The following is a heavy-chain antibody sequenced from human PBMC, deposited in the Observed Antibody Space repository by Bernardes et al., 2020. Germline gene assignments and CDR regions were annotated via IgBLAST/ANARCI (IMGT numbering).Heavy chain of an antibody. J-gene: IGHJ4*02. D-gene: IGHD6-13*01. CDR1: GGSFRGYY. CDR2: LNQSGST. CDR3: ARARYSSSSPPGY. Sequence: SETLSLTCAVYGGSFRGYYWYWIRQPPGKGLEWIGELNQSGSTNYNPSLKSRVTISVDTSKNQFSLKLTAVTVADTAVYYCARARYSSSSPPGYWGQGTLVTGSS. V-gene: IGHV4-34*01.